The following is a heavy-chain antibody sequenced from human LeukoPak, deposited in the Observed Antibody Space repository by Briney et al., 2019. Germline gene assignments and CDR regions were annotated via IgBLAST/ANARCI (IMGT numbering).Heavy chain of an antibody. CDR2: INHSGST. CDR1: GGSFSGYY. V-gene: IGHV4-34*01. D-gene: IGHD2-2*01. CDR3: ARDDCSSTICYYYYGVDV. Sequence: SETLSLTCAVYGGSFSGYYWSWIRQPAGKGLEWIGEINHSGSTNYNPSLKSRVTISVDTSKNQFSLKLSSVTAADTAVYYCARDDCSSTICYYYYGVDVWGQGTTVTVSS. J-gene: IGHJ6*02.